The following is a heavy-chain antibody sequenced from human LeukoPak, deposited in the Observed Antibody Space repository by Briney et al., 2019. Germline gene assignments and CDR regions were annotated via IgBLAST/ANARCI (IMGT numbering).Heavy chain of an antibody. CDR3: ARHPRNYYGSGSFFPDAYDI. Sequence: SSSSYYWGWIRQPPGKGLEWMGTIYPGGSDITYSPSFQGQISISADTSITTAYLQWSNLKASDTAIYYCARHPRNYYGSGSFFPDAYDIWGQGTMVTVSS. CDR2: IYPGGSDI. CDR1: SSSSYY. J-gene: IGHJ3*02. V-gene: IGHV5-51*01. D-gene: IGHD3-10*01.